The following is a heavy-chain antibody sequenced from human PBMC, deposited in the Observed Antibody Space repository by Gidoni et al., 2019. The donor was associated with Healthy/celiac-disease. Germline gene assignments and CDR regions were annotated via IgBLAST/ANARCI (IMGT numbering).Heavy chain of an antibody. V-gene: IGHV4-34*01. D-gene: IGHD4-17*01. CDR2: INHSGST. CDR3: AREGSMTTVTTFFRYYYGMDV. J-gene: IGHJ6*02. Sequence: QVQLQQWGAGLLKPSETLSLTCAVYGGSFSGYYWSWIRQPPGKGLEWIGEINHSGSTNYNPSLKSRVTISVDTSKNQFSLKLSSVTAADTAVYYCAREGSMTTVTTFFRYYYGMDVWGQGTTVTVSS. CDR1: GGSFSGYY.